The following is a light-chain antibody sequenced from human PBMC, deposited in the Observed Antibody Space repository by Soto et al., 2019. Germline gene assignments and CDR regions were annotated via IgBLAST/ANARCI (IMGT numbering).Light chain of an antibody. J-gene: IGLJ3*02. Sequence: QTVVTQEPSFSVSPGGTVTLTCGLNSGSVSTNYYPAWYQQTPGQAPRALIYHTNTRSSGVPDRFSGSILGNKAALTISGAQADYESDYYCVLYISGGTWVFGGGTKLTVL. CDR3: VLYISGGTWV. V-gene: IGLV8-61*01. CDR2: HTN. CDR1: SGSVSTNYY.